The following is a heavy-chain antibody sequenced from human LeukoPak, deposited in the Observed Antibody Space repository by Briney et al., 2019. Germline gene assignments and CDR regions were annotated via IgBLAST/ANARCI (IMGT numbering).Heavy chain of an antibody. CDR3: ARDRFVGARYSSGWYDY. Sequence: ASVKVSCKASGYTFTGYYMHWVRQAPGQGLEWMGWINPNSGGTNYAQKFQGRVTMTRDTSISTAYMELSRLRSDDTAVYYCARDRFVGARYSSGWYDYWGQGTLVTVSS. CDR2: INPNSGGT. D-gene: IGHD6-19*01. J-gene: IGHJ4*02. V-gene: IGHV1-2*02. CDR1: GYTFTGYY.